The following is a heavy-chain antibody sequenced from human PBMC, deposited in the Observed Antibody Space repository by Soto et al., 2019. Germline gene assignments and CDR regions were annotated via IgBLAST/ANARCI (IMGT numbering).Heavy chain of an antibody. V-gene: IGHV3-23*01. CDR1: GFTFSSYA. CDR2: ISGSGGST. D-gene: IGHD5-12*01. J-gene: IGHJ4*02. CDR3: AKDGEFRGRYSGYDFDY. Sequence: EVQLLESGGGLVQPGGSLRLSCAASGFTFSSYAMSWVRQAPGKGLEWVSAISGSGGSTYYADSVKGRFTISRDNSKNTLYLQMNSLRAEDTAVYYCAKDGEFRGRYSGYDFDYWGQGTLVTVSS.